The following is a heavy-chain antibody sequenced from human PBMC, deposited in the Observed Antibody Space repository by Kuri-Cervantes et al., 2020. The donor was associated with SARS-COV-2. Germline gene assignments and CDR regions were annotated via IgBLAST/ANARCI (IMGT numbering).Heavy chain of an antibody. Sequence: GSLRLSCAVYGGSFSGYYWSWIRQPPGKGLEWIGEINHSGSTNYNPSLKSRATISVDRSKNQFSLKLSSVTAADTAVYYCARGQYSSSWYSNLDYWGQGTLVTVSS. D-gene: IGHD6-13*01. CDR2: INHSGST. CDR1: GGSFSGYY. J-gene: IGHJ4*02. CDR3: ARGQYSSSWYSNLDY. V-gene: IGHV4-34*01.